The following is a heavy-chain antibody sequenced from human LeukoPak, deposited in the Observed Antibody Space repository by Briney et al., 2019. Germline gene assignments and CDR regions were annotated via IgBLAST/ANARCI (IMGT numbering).Heavy chain of an antibody. CDR1: GFTFSNYW. J-gene: IGHJ6*04. CDR3: ARDRFGGMDV. V-gene: IGHV3-7*01. CDR2: IKEDGSEK. Sequence: PGGSLRLSCAASGFTFSNYWMSWVRQAPGKGLEWVANIKEDGSEKYYVDSVKGRFSISRDDAKNSLHLQMNSLRAEDTAVHYCARDRFGGMDVWGKGTSVTVSS. D-gene: IGHD4-23*01.